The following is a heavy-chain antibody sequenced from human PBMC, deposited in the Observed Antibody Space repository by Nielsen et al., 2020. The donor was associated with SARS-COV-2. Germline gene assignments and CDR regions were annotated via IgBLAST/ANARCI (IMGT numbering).Heavy chain of an antibody. Sequence: WVRQAPGQGLEWMGGIIPIFGTANYAQKFQGRVTITADKSTSTAYMELSSLRSEDTAVYYCAREMAIFGEHYYYYYGMDVWGQGTTDTVSS. CDR3: AREMAIFGEHYYYYYGMDV. D-gene: IGHD3-3*01. J-gene: IGHJ6*02. CDR2: IIPIFGTA. V-gene: IGHV1-69*06.